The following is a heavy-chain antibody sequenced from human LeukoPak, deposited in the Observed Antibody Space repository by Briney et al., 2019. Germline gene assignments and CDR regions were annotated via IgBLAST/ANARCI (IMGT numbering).Heavy chain of an antibody. CDR3: ARGFTPFPFDY. CDR2: IIPIFGTA. Sequence: KISCKGSGYSFSTYWIGWVRQAPGQGLEWMGGIIPIFGTANYAQKFQGRVTITADESTSTAYMELSSLRSEDTAVYYCARGFTPFPFDYWGQGTLVTVSS. CDR1: GYSFSTYW. J-gene: IGHJ4*02. V-gene: IGHV1-69*01.